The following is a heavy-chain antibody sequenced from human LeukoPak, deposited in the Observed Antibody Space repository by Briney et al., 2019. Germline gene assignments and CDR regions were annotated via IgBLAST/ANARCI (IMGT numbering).Heavy chain of an antibody. CDR1: GGSISSYY. D-gene: IGHD6-6*01. V-gene: IGHV4-4*07. J-gene: IGHJ4*02. Sequence: SETLSLTCTVSGGSISSYYWSWIRQPAGKGLEWIGRIYTSGSTNYNPSLKSRVTISVDTSKNQFSLKLSSVTAADTAAYYCARRPWVAARPPFFDYWGQGTLVTVSS. CDR3: ARRPWVAARPPFFDY. CDR2: IYTSGST.